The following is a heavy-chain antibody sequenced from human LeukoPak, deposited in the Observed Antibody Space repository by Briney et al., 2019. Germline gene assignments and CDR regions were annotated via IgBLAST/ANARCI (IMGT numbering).Heavy chain of an antibody. Sequence: ASVKVSCRASGYIFTDYAILLVRQAPGQRLEWLGWINAGNGNTKYSQNFQGRVTLTRDTSATTASMEMNSLRSEDTALYYCARGRWSATTASYYLDFWGLGTLVTVSS. J-gene: IGHJ4*02. CDR2: INAGNGNT. V-gene: IGHV1-3*01. D-gene: IGHD2-21*02. CDR1: GYIFTDYA. CDR3: ARGRWSATTASYYLDF.